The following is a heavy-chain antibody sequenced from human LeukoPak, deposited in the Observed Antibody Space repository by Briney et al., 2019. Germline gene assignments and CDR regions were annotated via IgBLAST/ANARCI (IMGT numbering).Heavy chain of an antibody. J-gene: IGHJ4*02. Sequence: GGSLRLSCAASGFTFSSYGMHWVRQAPGKGLEWVAFIRYDGSNNYYADSVKGRFTISRDNSKNTLYLQMNSLRAEDTAVYYCARDPEMATISAFDYWSQGTLVTVSS. CDR3: ARDPEMATISAFDY. CDR1: GFTFSSYG. CDR2: IRYDGSNN. D-gene: IGHD5-24*01. V-gene: IGHV3-30*02.